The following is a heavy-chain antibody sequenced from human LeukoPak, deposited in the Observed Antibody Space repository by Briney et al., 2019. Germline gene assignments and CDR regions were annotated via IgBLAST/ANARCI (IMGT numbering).Heavy chain of an antibody. J-gene: IGHJ4*02. CDR1: GGSISSGSYY. CDR3: ARGPTYCSSSSCLQGE. CDR2: IYTSGST. V-gene: IGHV4-61*02. D-gene: IGHD2-15*01. Sequence: SQTLSLTCTVSGGSISSGSYYWSWIRQPAGKGLEWIGRIYTSGSTNYNPSLKSRVTISVDTSKNQFSLRLSSVTAADTAVYYCARGPTYCSSSSCLQGEWGQGTLVTVSS.